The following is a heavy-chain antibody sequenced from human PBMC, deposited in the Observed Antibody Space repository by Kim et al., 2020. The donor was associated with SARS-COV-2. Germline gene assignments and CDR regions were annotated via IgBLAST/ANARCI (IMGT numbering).Heavy chain of an antibody. Sequence: SETLSLTCTVSGGSISSSSYYWGWIRQPPGKGLEWIGSIYYSGSTYYNPSLKSRVTISVDTSKNQFSLKLSSVTAADTAVYYCARARAGGVDYWGQGTLVTVSS. CDR3: ARARAGGVDY. CDR2: IYYSGST. V-gene: IGHV4-39*07. CDR1: GGSISSSSYY. J-gene: IGHJ4*02. D-gene: IGHD2-8*02.